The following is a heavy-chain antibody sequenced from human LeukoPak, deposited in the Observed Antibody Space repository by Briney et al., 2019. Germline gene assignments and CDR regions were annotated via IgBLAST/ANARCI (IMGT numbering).Heavy chain of an antibody. CDR2: INPSGGST. V-gene: IGHV1-46*01. CDR3: ARGLVVVTAIPRRKYYYYMDV. D-gene: IGHD2-21*02. CDR1: GYTFTSYY. J-gene: IGHJ6*03. Sequence: GASVKVSCKASGYTFTSYYMHWVRQAPGQGLEWMGIINPSGGSTSYAQKFQGRVTMTRDMSTSTVYMELSSLRSEDTAVYYCARGLVVVTAIPRRKYYYYMDVWGKGTMVTISS.